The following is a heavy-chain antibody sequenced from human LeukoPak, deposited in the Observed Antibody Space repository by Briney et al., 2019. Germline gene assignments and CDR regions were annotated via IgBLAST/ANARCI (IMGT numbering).Heavy chain of an antibody. V-gene: IGHV1-8*01. CDR1: GYTFTRYD. Sequence: ASVKVSCKASGYTFTRYDITWVRQATGQGLEWMGWMNPNTGNTDYAPKFQGRVTMTRNTSINTAHMEVSSLTSDDTAVYFCARGPNTHSWGQGTLVTVSS. CDR3: ARGPNTHS. J-gene: IGHJ4*02. CDR2: MNPNTGNT.